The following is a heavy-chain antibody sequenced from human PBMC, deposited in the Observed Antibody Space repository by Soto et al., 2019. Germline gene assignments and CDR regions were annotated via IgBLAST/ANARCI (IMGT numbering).Heavy chain of an antibody. D-gene: IGHD2-15*01. J-gene: IGHJ4*02. CDR3: AREGTPIDY. CDR1: GYTFTNFG. Sequence: QVQLVQSGAEVKKPGASVKVSCKTSGYTFTNFGLSWVRQAPGQGLEWMGWISAYNGNTNYAQNLQGRVTMTTDTTTRTAYMELRSLRSDEMAVYYCAREGTPIDYWGQGTLVTVSS. V-gene: IGHV1-18*03. CDR2: ISAYNGNT.